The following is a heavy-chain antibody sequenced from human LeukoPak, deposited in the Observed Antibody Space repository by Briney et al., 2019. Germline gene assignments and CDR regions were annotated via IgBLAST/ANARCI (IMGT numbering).Heavy chain of an antibody. CDR2: INPNSGGT. D-gene: IGHD3-22*01. J-gene: IGHJ4*02. V-gene: IGHV1-2*06. CDR1: GYTFTGYY. CDR3: ARDGRGYYDSSGYYCYFDY. Sequence: ASVKVSCKASGYTFTGYYMHWVRQAPGQGLEWMGRINPNSGGTNYAQKFQGRVTMTRDTSISIAYMELSRLRSDDTAVYYCARDGRGYYDSSGYYCYFDYWGQGTLVTVSS.